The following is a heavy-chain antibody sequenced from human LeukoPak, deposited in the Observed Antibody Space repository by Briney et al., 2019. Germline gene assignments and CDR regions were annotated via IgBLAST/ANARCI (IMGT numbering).Heavy chain of an antibody. Sequence: PGGSLRLSCAASGFTVSSNYMSWVRQAPGKGLEWVSVIYSGGSTYYADSVKDRFTISRDNSKNTLYLQMNSLAAEDTAVYYCARSSYDYVWGNYRYKDGYFDYWGRGTLVIVSS. CDR3: ARSSYDYVWGNYRYKDGYFDY. CDR2: IYSGGST. D-gene: IGHD3-16*02. J-gene: IGHJ4*02. CDR1: GFTVSSNY. V-gene: IGHV3-66*01.